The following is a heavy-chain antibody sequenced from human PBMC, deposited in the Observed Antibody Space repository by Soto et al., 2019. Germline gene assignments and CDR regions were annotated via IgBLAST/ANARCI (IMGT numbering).Heavy chain of an antibody. CDR3: ARHGGSSSCYPVRYFEL. Sequence: EVQLVESGGGLVQPGGSLRLSCAASGFTVSSNYMSWVRQAPGKGLEWVSVIYSGGSTYYADSVKGRFTISRDNSKNTLYLQMNSLRAEDTAVYYCARHGGSSSCYPVRYFELWGRGTLVTVSS. D-gene: IGHD6-13*01. V-gene: IGHV3-66*04. CDR1: GFTVSSNY. CDR2: IYSGGST. J-gene: IGHJ2*01.